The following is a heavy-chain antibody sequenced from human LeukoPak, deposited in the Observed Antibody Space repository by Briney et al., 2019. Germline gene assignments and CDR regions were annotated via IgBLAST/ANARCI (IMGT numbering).Heavy chain of an antibody. D-gene: IGHD3-22*01. CDR3: ARGIIVTYDSSGYYGY. CDR1: GYTFTSYD. J-gene: IGHJ4*02. V-gene: IGHV1-8*01. CDR2: MNPNSGNT. Sequence: ASVKVSCKASGYTFTSYDINWVRQATGQGLEWMGWMNPNSGNTGYAQKFQGRVTMTRNTSISTAYMELSSLRSEDTAVYYCARGIIVTYDSSGYYGYWGQGTLVTVSS.